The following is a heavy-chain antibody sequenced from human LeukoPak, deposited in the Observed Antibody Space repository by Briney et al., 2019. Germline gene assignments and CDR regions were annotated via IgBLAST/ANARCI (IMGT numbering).Heavy chain of an antibody. CDR1: GYRFTSYW. Sequence: PGESLKISCKGSGYRFTSYWIGWVRQLPGKGLEWMAIIYPADSDIRYSPSFQGQVTISADKSISTAYLQWSSLKASDTAMYYCARSLTAAAGDYWGQGTLVTVSS. V-gene: IGHV5-51*01. CDR3: ARSLTAAAGDY. J-gene: IGHJ4*02. CDR2: IYPADSDI. D-gene: IGHD6-25*01.